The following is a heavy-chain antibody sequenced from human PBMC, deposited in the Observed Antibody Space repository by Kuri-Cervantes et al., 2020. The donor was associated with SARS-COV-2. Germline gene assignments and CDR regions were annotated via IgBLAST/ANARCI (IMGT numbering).Heavy chain of an antibody. CDR2: INSDGSST. CDR3: ARVEWYNWNLFDAFDI. CDR1: GFTFSSYW. V-gene: IGHV3-74*01. J-gene: IGHJ3*02. D-gene: IGHD1-20*01. Sequence: GESLKSSCAASGFTFSSYWMHWDRQAPGKGLVWVSRINSDGSSTSYADSVKGRFTISRDNAQNTLYLQMNSLRVEDTAVYYCARVEWYNWNLFDAFDIWGRGTMVTVSS.